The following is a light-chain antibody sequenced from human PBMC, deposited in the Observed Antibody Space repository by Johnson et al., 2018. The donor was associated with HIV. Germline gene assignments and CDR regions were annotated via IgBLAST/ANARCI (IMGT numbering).Light chain of an antibody. CDR1: SSNIGNTY. CDR3: GAWDASLSTGGV. CDR2: KND. Sequence: VLTQPPSVSAAPGQKVTISCSGTSSNIGNTYISWYQQLPGTAPKLLIYKNDKRPSGIPDRFSGSKSGTSATLGITGLQTGDEADYYCGAWDASLSTGGVFGTGTKVTVL. J-gene: IGLJ1*01. V-gene: IGLV1-51*02.